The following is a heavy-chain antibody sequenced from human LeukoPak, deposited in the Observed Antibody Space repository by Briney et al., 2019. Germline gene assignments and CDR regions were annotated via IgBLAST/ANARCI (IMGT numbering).Heavy chain of an antibody. J-gene: IGHJ4*02. CDR3: ARGAGYNYPYYFDY. CDR2: IYGGGNV. CDR1: GFTVSSNY. V-gene: IGHV3-53*01. D-gene: IGHD5-24*01. Sequence: GGSLRLSCAASGFTVSSNYMNWVRQAPGKGLEWVSVIYGGGNVYYADSVKGRFTISRDNSKNTLYLQMNSLRAEDTAVYYCARGAGYNYPYYFDYWGQGTLVTVSS.